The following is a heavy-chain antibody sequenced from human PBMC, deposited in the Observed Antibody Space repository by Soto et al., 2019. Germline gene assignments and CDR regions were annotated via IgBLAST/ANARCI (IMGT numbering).Heavy chain of an antibody. V-gene: IGHV3-23*01. J-gene: IGHJ4*02. CDR2: ISGGGSGT. CDR3: ARDPYDVDTAMVPDY. D-gene: IGHD5-18*01. CDR1: GFTLGSYA. Sequence: PGGSLRLSCAASGFTLGSYAISWVRPAPGMGLEWVSAISGGGSGTYYADSVKGRFTISRDNSKNTLYLQMNSLRAEDTAVYYCARDPYDVDTAMVPDYWGQGTLVTVSS.